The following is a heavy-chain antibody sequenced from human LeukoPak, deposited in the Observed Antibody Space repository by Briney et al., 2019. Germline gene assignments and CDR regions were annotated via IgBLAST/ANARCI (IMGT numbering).Heavy chain of an antibody. CDR1: GFTFRNYW. CDR2: INSDGSII. J-gene: IGHJ3*01. Sequence: PGGSLRLSCAASGFTFRNYWMHWVRQVPGKGLVWVSRINSDGSIINYADSVKGRFTISRDNARNSLYLQMKSLRAEDTAVYYCTRGGNIGYNYNAFDVWGQGTMVAVTS. CDR3: TRGGNIGYNYNAFDV. V-gene: IGHV3-74*01. D-gene: IGHD3-22*01.